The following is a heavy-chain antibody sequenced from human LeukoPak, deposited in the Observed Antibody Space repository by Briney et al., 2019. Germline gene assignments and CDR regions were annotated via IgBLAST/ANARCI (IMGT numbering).Heavy chain of an antibody. CDR2: ISSSSSTI. J-gene: IGHJ4*02. V-gene: IGHV3-48*04. D-gene: IGHD5-24*01. CDR1: GFTFSSYS. CDR3: AREMATPFDY. Sequence: PGGSLRLSCAASGFTFSSYSMNWVRQAPGKGLEWVSSISSSSSTIYYADSVKGRFTISRDNAKNSLYLQMNSLRAEDTAVYYCAREMATPFDYWGQGTLVTVSS.